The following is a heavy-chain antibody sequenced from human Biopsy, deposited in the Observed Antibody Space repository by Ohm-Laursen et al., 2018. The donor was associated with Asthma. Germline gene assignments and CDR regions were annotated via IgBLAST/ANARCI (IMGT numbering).Heavy chain of an antibody. CDR3: ARGPNYHGSGRAPIGMDV. V-gene: IGHV4-61*01. CDR1: GGSVSTGSYY. D-gene: IGHD3-10*01. CDR2: IYYTGSD. Sequence: SQTLSLTYIVSGGSVSTGSYYWSWIRQPPGKGLEWLGYIYYTGSDNYNPSLKSRVTISVDTSKNQFSLRLNSVTAADTAVYYCARGPNYHGSGRAPIGMDVWGQGTTVTVSS. J-gene: IGHJ6*02.